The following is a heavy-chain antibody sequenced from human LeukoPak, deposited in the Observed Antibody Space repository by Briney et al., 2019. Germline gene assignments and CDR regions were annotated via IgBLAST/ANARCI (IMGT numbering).Heavy chain of an antibody. Sequence: GESLKISCKGSGYNFTSYWIGWVRQMPGKGLEWMGIIYPGDSDTRYSPSFQGQVTISADKSISTAYLQWSSLKASDTALYYCARQRGSYYSSIDYWGQGTLVTVSS. CDR3: ARQRGSYYSSIDY. CDR1: GYNFTSYW. D-gene: IGHD1-26*01. CDR2: IYPGDSDT. V-gene: IGHV5-51*01. J-gene: IGHJ4*02.